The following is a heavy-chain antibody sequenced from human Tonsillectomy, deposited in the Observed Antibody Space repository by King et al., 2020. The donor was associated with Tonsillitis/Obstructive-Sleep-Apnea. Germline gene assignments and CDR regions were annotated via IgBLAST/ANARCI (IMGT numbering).Heavy chain of an antibody. J-gene: IGHJ3*02. D-gene: IGHD6-13*01. CDR1: GFTFSSYG. CDR3: ASHSIAAAGTPGTFDI. V-gene: IGHV3-33*01. Sequence: VQLVESGGGVVQPGRSLRLSCAASGFTFSSYGMHWVRQAPGKGLEWVAVIWYDGSNKYYADSVKGRFTISRDNSKNTLYLQMNSLRAEDTAVYSCASHSIAAAGTPGTFDIWGQGTMVTVSS. CDR2: IWYDGSNK.